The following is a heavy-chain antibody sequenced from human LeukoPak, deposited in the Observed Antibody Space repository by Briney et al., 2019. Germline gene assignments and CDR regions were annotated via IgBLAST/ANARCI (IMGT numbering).Heavy chain of an antibody. CDR2: IYYSGST. CDR1: GYSISSGYL. V-gene: IGHV4-61*01. J-gene: IGHJ4*02. CDR3: AREEALGSGSFDY. D-gene: IGHD1-26*01. Sequence: SETLSLTCTVSGYSISSGYLWSWIRQPPGKGLEWIGYIYYSGSTNYNPSLKSRVTISVDTSKNQFSLKLGSVTAADTAVYYCAREEALGSGSFDYWGQGTLVTVSS.